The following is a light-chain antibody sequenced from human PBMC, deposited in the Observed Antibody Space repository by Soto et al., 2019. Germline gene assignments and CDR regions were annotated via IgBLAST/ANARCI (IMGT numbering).Light chain of an antibody. J-gene: IGLJ2*01. CDR3: CSYAGSFSLV. CDR1: SGDVGGYNY. V-gene: IGLV2-11*01. CDR2: DVT. Sequence: QSALTQPRSVSGSPGQSVTISCTGTSGDVGGYNYVSWYQQHPGKAPKVMIYDVTKRPSGVPDRFSGSKSGNTASLAISGLQAEDEADYYCCSYAGSFSLVFGGGTKVTVL.